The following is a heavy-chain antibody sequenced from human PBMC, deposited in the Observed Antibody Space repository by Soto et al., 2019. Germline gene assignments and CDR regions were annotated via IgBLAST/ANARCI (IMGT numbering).Heavy chain of an antibody. D-gene: IGHD3-10*01. J-gene: IGHJ4*02. CDR3: AKEGYRAGSYNTANYFDY. Sequence: EVQVLESGGGLVQPGGSLRLSCAASGFTFSNYVMSWVRQAPGKGLEWVSSINSGANTYYADSVKGRFTTCRDNSKNTLYLPMNSLRPEDTAVYYCAKEGYRAGSYNTANYFDYWCQGALVTVSS. CDR1: GFTFSNYV. V-gene: IGHV3-23*01. CDR2: INSGANT.